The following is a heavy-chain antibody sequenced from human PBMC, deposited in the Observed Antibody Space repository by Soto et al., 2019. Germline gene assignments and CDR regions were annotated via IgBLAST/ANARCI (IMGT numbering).Heavy chain of an antibody. J-gene: IGHJ6*02. V-gene: IGHV3-21*01. CDR2: ISSSSSYI. D-gene: IGHD2-2*02. Sequence: GGSLSLSFAASGFTFSSYSMNWVRQAPGKGLEWVSSISSSSSYIYYADSVKGRFTISRDNAKNSLYLQMNSLRAEDTAVYYCARDGPSDIVVVPAAIDGMDVWGQGTTVTVSS. CDR3: ARDGPSDIVVVPAAIDGMDV. CDR1: GFTFSSYS.